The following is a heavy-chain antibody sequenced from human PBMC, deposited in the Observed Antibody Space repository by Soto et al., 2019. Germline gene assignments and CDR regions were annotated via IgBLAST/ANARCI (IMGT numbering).Heavy chain of an antibody. D-gene: IGHD1-26*01. Sequence: SETLSLTCTVSGGSISSSSYYWGWIRQPPGKGLEWIGSIYYSGSTYYNPSLKSRVTISVDTSKNQFSLKLSSVTAADTAVYYCARQEWELPTFDYWGQGTLVTVSS. CDR1: GGSISSSSYY. J-gene: IGHJ4*02. CDR2: IYYSGST. V-gene: IGHV4-39*01. CDR3: ARQEWELPTFDY.